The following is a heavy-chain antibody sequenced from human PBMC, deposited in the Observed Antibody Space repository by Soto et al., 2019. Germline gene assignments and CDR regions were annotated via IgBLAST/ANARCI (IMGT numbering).Heavy chain of an antibody. J-gene: IGHJ4*02. CDR3: ARIPLSQVRRWYFTF. V-gene: IGHV4-39*01. D-gene: IGHD2-8*01. Sequence: QLQLQESGPGLVKPSQTLSLTCTVSGGSISRDIYYWGWIRQPPGKGLEWIVTMFHIGTTYYNPSLKSRVTMSVDTSTNKFSLKLTSVTVADTAVYSCARIPLSQVRRWYFTFWGQGALVNVSS. CDR2: MFHIGTT. CDR1: GGSISRDIYY.